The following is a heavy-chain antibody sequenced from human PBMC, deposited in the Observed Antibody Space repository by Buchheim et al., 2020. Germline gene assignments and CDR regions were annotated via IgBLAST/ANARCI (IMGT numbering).Heavy chain of an antibody. CDR1: GGSISSGPEY. CDR3: ARESLMVRGYTGSRYFDL. CDR2: IYYSGST. Sequence: QVQLQESGPGLVKPSQTLSLTCTVSGGSISSGPEYWSWIRQHPGKGLEWIGYIYYSGSTSYNPSLRSRVIISRDPSKNQFSLKLISVAAADTAVYYCARESLMVRGYTGSRYFDLWGRGTL. V-gene: IGHV4-31*03. J-gene: IGHJ2*01. D-gene: IGHD3-10*01.